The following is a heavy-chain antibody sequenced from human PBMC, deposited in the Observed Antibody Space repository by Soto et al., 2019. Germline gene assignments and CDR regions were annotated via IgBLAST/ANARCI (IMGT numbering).Heavy chain of an antibody. Sequence: SETLSLTCTVSGGSISSYYWSWIRQPPGKGLEWIGYIYYSGSTNYNPSLKSRVTISVDMSKNQFSLKLSSVTAADTAVYYCARAVFLHGRGWFDPWGQGTLVTVSS. J-gene: IGHJ5*02. CDR1: GGSISSYY. V-gene: IGHV4-59*01. D-gene: IGHD3-10*02. CDR3: ARAVFLHGRGWFDP. CDR2: IYYSGST.